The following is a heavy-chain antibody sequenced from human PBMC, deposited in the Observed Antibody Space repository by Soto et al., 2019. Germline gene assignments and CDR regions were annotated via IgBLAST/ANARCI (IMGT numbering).Heavy chain of an antibody. V-gene: IGHV1-46*01. D-gene: IGHD3-9*01. Sequence: QVQLVQSGAEVKKPGASVKVSCKASGYTLTSYYMYWVRQAPGQGLAWMGIIHPSGGSTSYAQNCEDRITMTRETSTTPVYMELSRLGSEGTAGFFRARGYCDVLTGHYPLDYWGQGTLVNVSS. CDR2: IHPSGGST. J-gene: IGHJ4*01. CDR3: ARGYCDVLTGHYPLDY. CDR1: GYTLTSYY.